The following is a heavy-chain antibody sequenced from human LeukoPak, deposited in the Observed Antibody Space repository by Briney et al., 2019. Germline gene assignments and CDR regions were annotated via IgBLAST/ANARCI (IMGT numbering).Heavy chain of an antibody. CDR2: ISYDGSNK. CDR1: GFTLSSYA. CDR3: ARDSFALIVVGIFDY. V-gene: IGHV3-30-3*01. J-gene: IGHJ4*02. Sequence: GRSLRLSCAASGFTLSSYAMHWARQAPGKGLEWVAVISYDGSNKYYADSVKGRFTISRDNSKNTLYLQMNSLRAEDTAVYYCARDSFALIVVGIFDYWGQGTLVTVSS. D-gene: IGHD3-22*01.